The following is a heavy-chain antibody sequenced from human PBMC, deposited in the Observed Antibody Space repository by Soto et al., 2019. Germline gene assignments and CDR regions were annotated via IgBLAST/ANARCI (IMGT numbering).Heavy chain of an antibody. J-gene: IGHJ4*02. CDR2: IYYSGST. CDR3: TRAPLN. CDR1: GCSISSGGYY. Sequence: QVQLQESGPGLVKPSQTLSLTCTVSGCSISSGGYYWSWIRQHPGKGLEWIGYIYYSGSTYYNPSLKTRVNIAVDTSKTQFSLKLSSVPAADTDVYHCTRAPLNWGQGTLVTVSS. V-gene: IGHV4-31*03.